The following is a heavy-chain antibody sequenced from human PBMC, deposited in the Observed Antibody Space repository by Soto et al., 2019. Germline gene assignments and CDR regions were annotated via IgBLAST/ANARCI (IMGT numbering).Heavy chain of an antibody. D-gene: IGHD1-1*01. CDR3: AKGGTTTNIILDS. Sequence: EVELLESGGGLVQPGGSLRLSCAASGFTSSNYAMSWVRQSPGKGLEWLSSIRGSGETTYYADSVKGRVTISRDNDKNTLYLHINSLTAGDTAVYYCAKGGTTTNIILDSWGPGTPVTVSA. V-gene: IGHV3-23*01. J-gene: IGHJ4*02. CDR1: GFTSSNYA. CDR2: IRGSGETT.